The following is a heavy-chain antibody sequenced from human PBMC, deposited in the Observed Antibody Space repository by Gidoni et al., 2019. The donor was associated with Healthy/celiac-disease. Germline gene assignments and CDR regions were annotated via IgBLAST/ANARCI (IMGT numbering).Heavy chain of an antibody. CDR2: IIPNFGKA. J-gene: IGHJ6*02. CDR3: ARVGFGEQTRTYYYYGMDV. V-gene: IGHV1-69*01. CDR1: GGTFSSYA. Sequence: QVQLVQSGAAVNKPGSSVKVSCKASGGTFSSYAISWVRQAPGQGLEWLGGIIPNFGKANYAKKFQGRVTITANESTSTAYMELSSLRSEDTAVYYCARVGFGEQTRTYYYYGMDVWGQGTTVTVSS. D-gene: IGHD3-10*01.